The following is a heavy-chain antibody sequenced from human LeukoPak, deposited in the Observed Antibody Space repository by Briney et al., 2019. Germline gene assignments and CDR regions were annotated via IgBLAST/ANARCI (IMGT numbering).Heavy chain of an antibody. D-gene: IGHD6-13*01. CDR3: AKERGSSWYGFIDY. Sequence: GGSLRLSCAASGFTFSSYAMSWVRQAPGKRLEWVSTISGSGGSTYYADSVKGRFTISRDNSKNTLYLQMNSPRAEDTAVYYCAKERGSSWYGFIDYWGQGTLVTVSS. V-gene: IGHV3-23*01. J-gene: IGHJ4*02. CDR2: ISGSGGST. CDR1: GFTFSSYA.